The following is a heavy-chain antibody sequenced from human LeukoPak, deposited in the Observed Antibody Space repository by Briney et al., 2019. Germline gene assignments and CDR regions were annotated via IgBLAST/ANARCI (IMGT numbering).Heavy chain of an antibody. Sequence: SETLSLTCSVSGGSISGHYWSWVRQPAGKGLEDLGRIYSTGSTHYNPSLESRVTMSVDTSKNQLSLRLSSVTAADTAVYYCARGTTEYIYYFEHWGQGTLVTVSS. CDR1: GGSISGHY. CDR2: IYSTGST. CDR3: ARGTTEYIYYFEH. J-gene: IGHJ4*02. D-gene: IGHD4-17*01. V-gene: IGHV4-4*07.